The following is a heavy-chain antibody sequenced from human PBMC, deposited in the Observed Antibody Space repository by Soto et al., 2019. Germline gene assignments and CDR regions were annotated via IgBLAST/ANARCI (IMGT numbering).Heavy chain of an antibody. J-gene: IGHJ4*02. V-gene: IGHV1-69*06. CDR1: GGTFSSYA. CDR2: IIPIFGTA. CDR3: ARAPGLLRTNLHYFDY. D-gene: IGHD3-22*01. Sequence: QVQLVQSGAEVKKPGSSVKVSCKASGGTFSSYAISWVRQAPGQGLEWMGGIIPIFGTANYAQKFQGRVTITADKSTSAAYMELSSLRSEDTAVYYCARAPGLLRTNLHYFDYWGQGTLVTVSS.